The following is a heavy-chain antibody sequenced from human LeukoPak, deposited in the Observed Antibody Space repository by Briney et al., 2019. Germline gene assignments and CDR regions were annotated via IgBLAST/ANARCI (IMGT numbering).Heavy chain of an antibody. J-gene: IGHJ5*02. Sequence: SETLFLTCTVSGYSISSGYYWGWIRQPPGKGLEWIGSIYHSGSTYYNPSLKSRVTISVDTSKNQFSLKLSSVTAADTAVYYCARRLYGSGTLKDWFDPWGQGTLVTVSS. D-gene: IGHD3-10*01. V-gene: IGHV4-38-2*02. CDR3: ARRLYGSGTLKDWFDP. CDR1: GYSISSGYY. CDR2: IYHSGST.